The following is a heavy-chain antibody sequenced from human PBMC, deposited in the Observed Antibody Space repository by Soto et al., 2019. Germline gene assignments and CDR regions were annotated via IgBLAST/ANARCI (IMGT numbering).Heavy chain of an antibody. Sequence: QXLACAASGFSFSSYWMHWVRQAPGKGLEWVAVISYDGSNKYYADSVKGRFTISRDNSKNTLYLQMNSLRAEDTAVYYCAKEVRTVVVPVYYYYGMDLWGHGTTVTASS. V-gene: IGHV3-30*18. CDR2: ISYDGSNK. CDR1: GFSFSSYW. D-gene: IGHD2-2*01. J-gene: IGHJ6*02. CDR3: AKEVRTVVVPVYYYYGMDL.